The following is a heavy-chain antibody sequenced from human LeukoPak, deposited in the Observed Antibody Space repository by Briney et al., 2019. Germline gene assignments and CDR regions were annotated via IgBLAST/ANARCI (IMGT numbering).Heavy chain of an antibody. CDR2: ISGYNGNT. D-gene: IGHD3-9*01. V-gene: IGHV1-18*04. CDR3: ARGGAELTMFSDY. CDR1: GYTFTGYF. J-gene: IGHJ4*02. Sequence: ASVKVSCKASGYTFTGYFMHWVRQAPGQGLEWMGWISGYNGNTNYEQKFQGRVTMTTDTSTSTAYVELRSLRSDDTAVYYCARGGAELTMFSDYWGQGTLVTVSS.